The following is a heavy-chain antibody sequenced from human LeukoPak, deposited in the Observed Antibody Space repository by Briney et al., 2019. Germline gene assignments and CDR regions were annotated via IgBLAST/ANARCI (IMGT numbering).Heavy chain of an antibody. CDR1: GFTFSSYA. CDR3: AKDVRFRSISWFAP. D-gene: IGHD6-13*01. Sequence: GGSLRLSCAASGFTFSSYAMSWVRQAPGKGLEWVSAIGGNGGNTYYADSVKGRFTISRDNSKNTLYLQMNSLRAEDTAVYYCAKDVRFRSISWFAPWGQGTLVTVSS. J-gene: IGHJ5*02. CDR2: IGGNGGNT. V-gene: IGHV3-23*01.